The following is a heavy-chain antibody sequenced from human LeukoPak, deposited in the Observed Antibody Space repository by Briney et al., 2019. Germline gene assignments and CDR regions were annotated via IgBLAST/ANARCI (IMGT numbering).Heavy chain of an antibody. Sequence: GGSLRLSWAASGFTVSSYAMRWVRQAPGKGLEWVSAISGSGGSTYYADSVKGRFTISRDNSKNTLYLQMNSLKAEDTAVYYCAIPPPSYYEFWSGYYTFDYWGQGTLVTVSS. V-gene: IGHV3-23*01. CDR1: GFTVSSYA. CDR2: ISGSGGST. CDR3: AIPPPSYYEFWSGYYTFDY. J-gene: IGHJ4*02. D-gene: IGHD3-3*01.